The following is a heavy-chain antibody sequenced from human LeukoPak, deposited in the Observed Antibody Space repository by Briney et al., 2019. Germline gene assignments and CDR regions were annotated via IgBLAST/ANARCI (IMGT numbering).Heavy chain of an antibody. V-gene: IGHV3-23*01. J-gene: IGHJ4*02. CDR1: GFTFSSYA. CDR3: PKDRMGAARDYFDY. D-gene: IGHD1-26*01. CDR2: ISGSGGST. Sequence: AGGFLRLSCAASGFTFSSYAMSWLGQAPGKGLEWVSAISGSGGSTYYADSVKGRFTISRDNSKNTLYLQMNSLRAEDTAVYYCPKDRMGAARDYFDYWGQGTLVTVPS.